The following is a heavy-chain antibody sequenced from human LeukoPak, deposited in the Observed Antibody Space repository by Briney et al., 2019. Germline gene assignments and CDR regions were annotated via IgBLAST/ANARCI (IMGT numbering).Heavy chain of an antibody. CDR3: ARGAVTAMGHYYYYGMDV. Sequence: RTGGSLRLSCAASGFTFSSYAMSWVRQAPGKGLEWVSVIYSGGSTYYADSVKGRFTISRDNPKNTLYLQMNSPRAEDTAVYYCARGAVTAMGHYYYYGMDVWGQGTTVTVSS. J-gene: IGHJ6*02. CDR1: GFTFSSYA. CDR2: IYSGGST. V-gene: IGHV3-66*01. D-gene: IGHD5-18*01.